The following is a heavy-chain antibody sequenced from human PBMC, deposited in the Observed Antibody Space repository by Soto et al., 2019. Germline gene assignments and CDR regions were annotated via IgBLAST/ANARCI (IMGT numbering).Heavy chain of an antibody. Sequence: SVKVSCKASGGTFSSYAISWVRQAPGQGLEWMGGIIPIFGTANYAQKFQGRVTITADESTSTAYMELSSLRSEDTAVYYCARETEMPNLGAYDIWGQGTMVTVSS. CDR2: IIPIFGTA. CDR1: GGTFSSYA. D-gene: IGHD2-2*01. V-gene: IGHV1-69*13. CDR3: ARETEMPNLGAYDI. J-gene: IGHJ3*02.